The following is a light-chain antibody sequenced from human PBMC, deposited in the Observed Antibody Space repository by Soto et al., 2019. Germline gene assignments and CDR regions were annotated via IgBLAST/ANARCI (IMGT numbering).Light chain of an antibody. J-gene: IGKJ1*01. Sequence: EVVLTQSPGTLSLSPGERATLSCRASQSVRNNYLGWFQQKPGQAPRLLIYSASSRATGIPDRFSGSGSGTDFTLTISRLEPEDFAVYYCQQHGRSPVTFGQGTKVEIK. CDR3: QQHGRSPVT. V-gene: IGKV3-20*01. CDR2: SAS. CDR1: QSVRNNY.